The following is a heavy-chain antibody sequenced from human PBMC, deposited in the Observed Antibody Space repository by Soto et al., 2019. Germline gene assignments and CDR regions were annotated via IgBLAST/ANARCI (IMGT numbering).Heavy chain of an antibody. CDR2: ISYDGSNK. V-gene: IGHV3-30*18. CDR1: GFTFSSYG. Sequence: GGSLRLSCAASGFTFSSYGMHWVRQAPGKGLEWVAVISYDGSNKYYADSVKGRFTISRDNSKNTLYLQMNSLRAEDTAVYYCAKDTGSLYGDSERMDVWGQGTTVTVSS. D-gene: IGHD4-17*01. CDR3: AKDTGSLYGDSERMDV. J-gene: IGHJ6*02.